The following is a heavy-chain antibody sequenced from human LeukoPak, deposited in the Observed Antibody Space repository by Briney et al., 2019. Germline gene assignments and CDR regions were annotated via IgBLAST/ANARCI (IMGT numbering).Heavy chain of an antibody. D-gene: IGHD6-13*01. CDR3: AEKGRAAGEYY. Sequence: PGGSLRLSCAASGFTFSSYGMSWVRQAPGKGLEWVSAISGSGGSTYYADSVKGRFTISRDNSKNTLYLQMNSLRAEDTAVYYCAEKGRAAGEYYWGQGTLVTVSS. CDR1: GFTFSSYG. CDR2: ISGSGGST. V-gene: IGHV3-23*01. J-gene: IGHJ4*02.